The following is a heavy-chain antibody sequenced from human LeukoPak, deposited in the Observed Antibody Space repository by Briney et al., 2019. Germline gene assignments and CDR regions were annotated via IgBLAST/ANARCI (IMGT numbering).Heavy chain of an antibody. CDR3: ARDQEGFDY. CDR2: IYPRDGST. Sequence: ASVKVSCKASGYTFTSNYIHWVRQAPGQGLEWMGMIYPRDGSTSYAQKYQGRVTVTRDTSTSTVHMELSGLRSEDTAVYYCARDQEGFDYWGQGTLVTVSS. V-gene: IGHV1-46*01. CDR1: GYTFTSNY. J-gene: IGHJ4*02.